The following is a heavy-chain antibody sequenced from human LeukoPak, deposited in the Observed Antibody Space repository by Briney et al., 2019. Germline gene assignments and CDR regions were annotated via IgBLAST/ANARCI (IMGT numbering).Heavy chain of an antibody. CDR3: VRDGRSGWHFDH. CDR2: ISGSGGAT. D-gene: IGHD6-19*01. J-gene: IGHJ4*02. V-gene: IGHV3-23*01. CDR1: GFTLSSYA. Sequence: GGSLRLSCAASGFTLSSYAMSWVRQAPGKGLEWVSGISGSGGATYHADSVKGRFTISRDNAKNSMFLQMNSLRAEDTAVYYCVRDGRSGWHFDHWGQGTLVTVSS.